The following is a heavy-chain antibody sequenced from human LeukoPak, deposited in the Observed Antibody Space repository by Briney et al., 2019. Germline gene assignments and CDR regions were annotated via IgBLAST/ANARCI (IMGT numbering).Heavy chain of an antibody. D-gene: IGHD4-17*01. J-gene: IGHJ4*02. CDR1: GFTVSINY. V-gene: IGHV3-53*01. CDR3: ARGSYDGDYVWDDY. CDR2: IYSGGST. Sequence: GGSLRLSCAVSGFTVSINYMSWVRQAPGKGLEWVSVIYSGGSTYYADSVKGRCTITRDNPKNTLYLQMNSMRAEDTAVYYCARGSYDGDYVWDDYWGQGTLVTVSS.